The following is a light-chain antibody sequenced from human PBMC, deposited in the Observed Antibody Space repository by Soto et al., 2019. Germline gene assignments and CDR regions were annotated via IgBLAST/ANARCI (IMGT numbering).Light chain of an antibody. J-gene: IGKJ4*01. CDR3: QQTYRTPLT. Sequence: DIQMTQSPSFVSASIGDRVTITCRASQSIGTSLSWFQQKPGKAPELLISSTSTLQTGVPLRFVGSSSGTEFTLTIASLQPEDLGTYYCQQTYRTPLTFGGGTKVEI. CDR1: QSIGTS. V-gene: IGKV1-39*01. CDR2: STS.